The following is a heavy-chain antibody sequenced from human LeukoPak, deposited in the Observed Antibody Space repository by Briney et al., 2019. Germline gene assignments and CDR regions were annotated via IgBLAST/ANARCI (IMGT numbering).Heavy chain of an antibody. CDR3: ARDQSLVDSSEKHFDY. CDR2: INPSGGST. Sequence: ASVKVSCKASGYTFTSYYMHWVRQAPGQGLEWMGIINPSGGSTSYAQKFQGRVTMTRDMSTSTVYMELSSLRSEDTAVYYCARDQSLVDSSEKHFDYWGQGTLVTVSS. D-gene: IGHD6-25*01. V-gene: IGHV1-46*01. CDR1: GYTFTSYY. J-gene: IGHJ4*02.